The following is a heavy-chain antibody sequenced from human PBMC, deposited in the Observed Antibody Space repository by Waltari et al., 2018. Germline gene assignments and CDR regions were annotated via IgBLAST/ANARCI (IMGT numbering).Heavy chain of an antibody. J-gene: IGHJ6*02. Sequence: QVQLQQWGAGLLQPSETLSLTCAVYGGSFTGYYWGWVRQPPGKGREWIGEINHAANTNYNPSLRSRVIMSVDTSENQFSLKLTFVTAADTGVYYCVRLEDCSGPGGNCYSGDPFAMDVWGQGTTVTVSS. CDR3: VRLEDCSGPGGNCYSGDPFAMDV. CDR2: INHAANT. V-gene: IGHV4-34*01. D-gene: IGHD2-15*01. CDR1: GGSFTGYY.